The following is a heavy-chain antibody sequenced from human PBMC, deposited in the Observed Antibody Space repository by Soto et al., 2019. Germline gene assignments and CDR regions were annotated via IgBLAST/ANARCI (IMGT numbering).Heavy chain of an antibody. J-gene: IGHJ4*02. CDR3: ARGWGYESSDYYYAY. CDR2: IIPMFGTA. D-gene: IGHD3-22*01. Sequence: QVQLVQSGAEMRKPGSSVKVSCKASGGTFSRHTISWVRQAPGQGLEWMGGIIPMFGTANYAQKFQGRVTITADESTSTAYMELSGLRSEDTAIYYCARGWGYESSDYYYAYWGQGTLVIVSS. CDR1: GGTFSRHT. V-gene: IGHV1-69*01.